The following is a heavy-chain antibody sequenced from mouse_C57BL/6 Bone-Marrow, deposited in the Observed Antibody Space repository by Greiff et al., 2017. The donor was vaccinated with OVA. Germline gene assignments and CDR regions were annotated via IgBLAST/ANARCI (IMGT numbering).Heavy chain of an antibody. V-gene: IGHV14-2*01. D-gene: IGHD1-1*01. CDR1: GFNIKDYY. CDR3: ARGDYYGSSYWYFDV. Sequence: EVQLQQSGAELVKPGASVKLSCTASGFNIKDYYMHWVKQRTEQGLEWIGRIDPEDGETTSAPKFQGKATITADTSSNTAYLQLSSLTSEDTAVYYCARGDYYGSSYWYFDVWGTGTTVTVSS. CDR2: IDPEDGET. J-gene: IGHJ1*03.